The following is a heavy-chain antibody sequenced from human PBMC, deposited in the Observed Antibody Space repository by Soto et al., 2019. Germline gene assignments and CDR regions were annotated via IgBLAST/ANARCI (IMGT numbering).Heavy chain of an antibody. CDR1: GFTFSSYA. D-gene: IGHD3-10*01. Sequence: GGSLRLSCAASGFTFSSYAMHWVRQAPGKGLEWVAVISYDGSNKYYADSVKGRFTISRDNSKNTLYLQMNSLRAEDTAVYYCAREKGVWFGEFLGMDVWGQGTTVTVSS. CDR2: ISYDGSNK. V-gene: IGHV3-30-3*01. CDR3: AREKGVWFGEFLGMDV. J-gene: IGHJ6*02.